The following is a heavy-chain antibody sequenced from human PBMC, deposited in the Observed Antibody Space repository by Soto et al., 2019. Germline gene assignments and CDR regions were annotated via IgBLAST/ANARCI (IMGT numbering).Heavy chain of an antibody. J-gene: IGHJ6*03. CDR2: IIPILGIA. Sequence: QVQLVQSGAEVKKPGSSVKVSCKASGGTFSSYTISWVRQAPGQGLEWMGRIIPILGIANYAQKFQGRVTITADKSTSTAYMELSSLRSEDTAVYYCARGKGYSGYDSYYYYYMDVWGKGTTVTVSS. D-gene: IGHD5-12*01. CDR3: ARGKGYSGYDSYYYYYMDV. CDR1: GGTFSSYT. V-gene: IGHV1-69*02.